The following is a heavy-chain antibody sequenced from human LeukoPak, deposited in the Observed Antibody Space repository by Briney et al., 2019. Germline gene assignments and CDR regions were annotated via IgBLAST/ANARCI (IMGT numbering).Heavy chain of an antibody. J-gene: IGHJ4*02. CDR1: GYTFTGYY. Sequence: ASVKVSCKASGYTFTGYYVHRVRQAPGQGLQWMGYLNPKTGDTKYAQKLLDRVTMTRDAPISTVYMELSGLRSDDTAVYYCAREGLYSSSSDFDYWGQGTLVTVSS. V-gene: IGHV1-2*02. D-gene: IGHD6-13*01. CDR3: AREGLYSSSSDFDY. CDR2: LNPKTGDT.